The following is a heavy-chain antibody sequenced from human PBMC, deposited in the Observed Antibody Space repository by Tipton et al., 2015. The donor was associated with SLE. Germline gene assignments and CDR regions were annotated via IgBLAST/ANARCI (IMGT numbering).Heavy chain of an antibody. CDR2: ITGSGDNT. CDR1: GFTFSTYA. J-gene: IGHJ4*02. Sequence: SLRLSCAASGFTFSTYAMNWVRQAPGKGLEWASAITGSGDNTYYTDSVKGRFTISRDNSKNTLYLQMNRVTIEDTAVYYCATYGDYDGDNWGQGTLVTVSS. V-gene: IGHV3-23*01. CDR3: ATYGDYDGDN. D-gene: IGHD4-17*01.